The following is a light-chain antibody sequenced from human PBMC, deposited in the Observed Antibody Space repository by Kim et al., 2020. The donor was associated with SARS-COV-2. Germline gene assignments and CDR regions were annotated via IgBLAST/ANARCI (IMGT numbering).Light chain of an antibody. CDR2: GAS. CDR3: QQYNNWLT. Sequence: DIVMTQSPATLSLSPGDTAIVSCRASQSVSSSLAWYQQKRGQPPRLLMYGASTRAAGIPARFSGSGSGTDFTLTITRLQYEDFAIYFCQQYNNWLTFGGGTKVDIK. J-gene: IGKJ4*01. V-gene: IGKV3D-15*01. CDR1: QSVSSS.